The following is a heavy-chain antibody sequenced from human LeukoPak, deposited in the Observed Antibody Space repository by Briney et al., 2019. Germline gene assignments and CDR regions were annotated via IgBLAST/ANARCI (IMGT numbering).Heavy chain of an antibody. V-gene: IGHV4-4*07. CDR1: GGSISSYY. D-gene: IGHD3-10*01. Sequence: PSETLSLTCTVSGGSISSYYWSWIRQPAGKGLEWIGRIHSSGSTNQNPSLKSRVTMSVDTSKNQFSLKLSSATAADTAVYYCAREYAGSMSRWFDPWGQGTLVTVSS. CDR3: AREYAGSMSRWFDP. J-gene: IGHJ5*02. CDR2: IHSSGST.